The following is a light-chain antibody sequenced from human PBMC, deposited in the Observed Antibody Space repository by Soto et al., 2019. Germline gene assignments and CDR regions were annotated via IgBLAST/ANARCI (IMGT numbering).Light chain of an antibody. CDR1: QGISSY. CDR2: TAS. J-gene: IGKJ1*01. V-gene: IGKV1-9*01. CDR3: QQINSYPWT. Sequence: DIQLTQSPSFLSASVGDRVTITCRASQGISSYLVWYQQKPGKGPNLLIYTASTLHSGVPSRFSGSGSGTEFTLTISSLQPEDFATYFCQQINSYPWTFGQGTKVEFK.